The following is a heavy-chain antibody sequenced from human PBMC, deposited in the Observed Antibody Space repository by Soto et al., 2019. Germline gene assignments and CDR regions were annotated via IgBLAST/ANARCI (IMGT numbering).Heavy chain of an antibody. Sequence: PXXTLSVAFAVCGDSISRSSYYWGSIRQPPGKGLEWIGSIYYTGSTYYTPSLKSRVTISVDTSKNQFSLKPSSVTAADTAVYYCARHERHDKYYYYGMDVRGRGTTVTVSS. J-gene: IGHJ6*02. V-gene: IGHV4-39*01. CDR2: IYYTGST. D-gene: IGHD3-22*01. CDR1: GDSISRSSYY. CDR3: ARHERHDKYYYYGMDV.